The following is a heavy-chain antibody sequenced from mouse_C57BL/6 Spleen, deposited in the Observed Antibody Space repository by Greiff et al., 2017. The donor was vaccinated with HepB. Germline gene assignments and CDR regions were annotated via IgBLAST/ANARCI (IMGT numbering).Heavy chain of an antibody. Sequence: VQLQQSGPELVKPGASVKISCKASGYTFTDYYMNWVKQSHGKSLEWIGDINPNNGGTSYNQKFKGKATLTADKSSSTAYMQLSSLTSEDSAVYFCARGGTGKAWFAYWGQGTLVTVSA. CDR2: INPNNGGT. CDR1: GYTFTDYY. J-gene: IGHJ3*01. CDR3: ARGGTGKAWFAY. V-gene: IGHV1-26*01. D-gene: IGHD4-1*01.